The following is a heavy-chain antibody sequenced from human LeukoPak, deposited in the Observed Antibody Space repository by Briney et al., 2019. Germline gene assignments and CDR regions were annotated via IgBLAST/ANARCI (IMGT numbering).Heavy chain of an antibody. CDR3: AKGSTTPQPLWY. J-gene: IGHJ4*02. CDR1: GFTFSSYA. CDR2: ISRSDGTT. V-gene: IGHV3-23*01. Sequence: GGSLRLSCAGSGFTFSSYAMTWVRQAPGTGLEWVSSISRSDGTTYYADSVKGRFTISRDNSKNTLFLQMNSLRAEDTAVYYCAKGSTTPQPLWYWGQGTLVTVSS. D-gene: IGHD1-26*01.